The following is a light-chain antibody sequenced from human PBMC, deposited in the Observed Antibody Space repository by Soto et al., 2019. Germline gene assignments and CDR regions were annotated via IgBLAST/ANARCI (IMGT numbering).Light chain of an antibody. V-gene: IGLV2-8*01. CDR3: SSYAGSNNNYV. J-gene: IGLJ1*01. Sequence: QSALTQPPSASGSPGQSVTISCTGTSSDVGGYNYVSWYQQLPGKAPKLMIYEVSKRPSGVPDRFSGSKSGNTASLTVSGLQAEDEADYYCSSYAGSNNNYVFGTGTKLTVL. CDR1: SSDVGGYNY. CDR2: EVS.